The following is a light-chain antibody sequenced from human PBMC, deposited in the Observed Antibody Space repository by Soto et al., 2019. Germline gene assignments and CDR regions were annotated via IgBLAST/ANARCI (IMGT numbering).Light chain of an antibody. CDR3: QQYGGSAIA. CDR2: GAS. V-gene: IGKV3-20*01. Sequence: EVVLTQSPGTLSLSPGEGATLSCRASQSVSSNLAWYQQKPGQAPRLLISGASSRATGIPDRFSGSGSGTDFTLTISRLETEDVALSFCQQYGGSAIAFAQGTRLEIK. J-gene: IGKJ5*01. CDR1: QSVSSN.